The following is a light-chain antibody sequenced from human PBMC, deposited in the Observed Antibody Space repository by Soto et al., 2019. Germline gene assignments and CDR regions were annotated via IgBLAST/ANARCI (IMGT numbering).Light chain of an antibody. J-gene: IGLJ1*01. CDR1: SSDVGGYNY. CDR3: SPSTSITTLDV. Sequence: QSVLTQPASVSGSPGQSITISCTGTSSDVGGYNYVSWYQQHPGKAPKLIIFEVSNRPSGVSNRFSGSKSGNTASLTISGLQAEDEADYYCSPSTSITTLDVFGTGTKVTVL. V-gene: IGLV2-14*01. CDR2: EVS.